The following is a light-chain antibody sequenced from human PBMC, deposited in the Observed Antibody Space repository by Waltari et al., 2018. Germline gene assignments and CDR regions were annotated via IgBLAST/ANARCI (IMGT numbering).Light chain of an antibody. J-gene: IGKJ5*01. Sequence: DIQMTQSPPTLSASVGDRVTITCRASQSISNWLAWYQQKPGKAPKRLIYKASNLESGVPSRFSGSGSGTEFILTINSLQPDDFATYYCQQYNSYSSTFGQGTRLEIK. CDR2: KAS. CDR3: QQYNSYSST. V-gene: IGKV1-5*03. CDR1: QSISNW.